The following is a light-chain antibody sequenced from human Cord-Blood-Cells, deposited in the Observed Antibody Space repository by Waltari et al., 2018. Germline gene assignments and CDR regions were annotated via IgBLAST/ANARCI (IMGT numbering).Light chain of an antibody. CDR2: GAS. J-gene: IGKJ2*01. V-gene: IGKV3-15*01. Sequence: EIVTTQSPATLSVSPGERATLSCRASQSVSSNLAWYQQKPGQAPRLLIYGASTRATGIPARFSGSGSGTEFTLTISSLQSEDFAVYYCQQYNNWAYTFGQGTKLEIK. CDR3: QQYNNWAYT. CDR1: QSVSSN.